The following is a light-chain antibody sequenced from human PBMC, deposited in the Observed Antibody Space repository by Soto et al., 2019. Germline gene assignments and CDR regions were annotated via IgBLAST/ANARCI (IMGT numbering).Light chain of an antibody. Sequence: EIVLTQSQGTLSLSPGDRVPLSCRASQSVSSSYLAWYQQKPGQAPRLLIYDASTRATGVPARFSGSGSGTDFTLTISSLQSEDFAVYYCQHYNYWPYTFGQGTKVDIK. J-gene: IGKJ2*01. CDR2: DAS. V-gene: IGKV3-15*01. CDR3: QHYNYWPYT. CDR1: QSVSSSY.